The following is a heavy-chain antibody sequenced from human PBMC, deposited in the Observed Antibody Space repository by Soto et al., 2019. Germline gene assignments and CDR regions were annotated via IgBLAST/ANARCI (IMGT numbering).Heavy chain of an antibody. CDR2: IYYSGST. CDR3: ARADIAAAGPWFDP. Sequence: SETLSLTCTVSGGSISSGGYYWSWIRQHPGKGLEWIGYIYYSGSTYYNPSLKSRVTISVDTSKNQFSLKLSSVTAADTAVYYCARADIAAAGPWFDPWGQGTLVTVSS. V-gene: IGHV4-31*03. J-gene: IGHJ5*02. CDR1: GGSISSGGYY. D-gene: IGHD6-13*01.